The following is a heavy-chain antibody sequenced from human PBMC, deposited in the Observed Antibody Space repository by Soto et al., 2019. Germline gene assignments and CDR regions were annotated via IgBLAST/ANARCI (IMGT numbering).Heavy chain of an antibody. D-gene: IGHD3-10*01. CDR2: ISGSGGST. J-gene: IGHJ4*02. Sequence: GGSLRLSCAASGFTFSSYAMSWVRQAPGKGLEWVSAISGSGGSTYYADSVKGRFTISRDNSKNTLYLQMNGLRAEDTAVYYCAKDSQVLLWFGELDYWGQGTLVTVSS. V-gene: IGHV3-23*01. CDR1: GFTFSSYA. CDR3: AKDSQVLLWFGELDY.